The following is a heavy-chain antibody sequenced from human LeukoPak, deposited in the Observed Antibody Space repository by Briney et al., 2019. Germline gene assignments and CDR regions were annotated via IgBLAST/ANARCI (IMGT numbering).Heavy chain of an antibody. CDR2: ISGSGGST. J-gene: IGHJ4*02. CDR3: ATLMVRGAGGDY. Sequence: PGGSLRLSCAASGFRFSSYAMSWVRQAPGKGLEWVSAISGSGGSTYYADSVKGRFTISRDNSKNTLYLQMNSLRAEDTAVYYCATLMVRGAGGDYWGQGTLVTVSS. CDR1: GFRFSSYA. D-gene: IGHD3-10*01. V-gene: IGHV3-23*01.